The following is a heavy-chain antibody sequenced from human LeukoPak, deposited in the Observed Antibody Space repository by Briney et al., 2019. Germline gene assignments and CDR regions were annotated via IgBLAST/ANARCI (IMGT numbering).Heavy chain of an antibody. CDR1: GGSASINSYY. V-gene: IGHV4-39*02. CDR3: AREVGRGHTFGSNY. J-gene: IGHJ4*02. Sequence: PSETLSLTCTVSGGSASINSYYWGWIRQPPGKWLEWIGNIYYSGITYYNPSLKSRVTISVDTSKNQFSLKLSSVTAADTAVYYCAREVGRGHTFGSNYWGQGTLVTVSS. D-gene: IGHD5-18*01. CDR2: IYYSGIT.